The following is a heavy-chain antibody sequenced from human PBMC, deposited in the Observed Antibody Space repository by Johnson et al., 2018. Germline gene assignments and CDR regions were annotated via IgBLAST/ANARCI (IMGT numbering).Heavy chain of an antibody. CDR2: ISSSGSTI. D-gene: IGHD3-3*01. V-gene: IGHV3-11*04. Sequence: VQLVESGGGLVQPGGSLRLSCAASGFTFSDYYMSWNRQAPGKGLEWVSYISSSGSTIYYADSVKGRFTISRDNAKNSLLLQMNNLGDEDTAVYYCERDLFFGWERYAMDVLGQGTTVTVSS. CDR1: GFTFSDYY. J-gene: IGHJ6*02. CDR3: ERDLFFGWERYAMDV.